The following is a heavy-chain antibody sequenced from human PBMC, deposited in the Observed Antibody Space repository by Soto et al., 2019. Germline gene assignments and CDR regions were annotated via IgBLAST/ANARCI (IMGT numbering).Heavy chain of an antibody. D-gene: IGHD2-2*01. CDR1: GGSFSGYY. J-gene: IGHJ6*02. CDR3: ARTDQLLRYYYYGMDV. CDR2: INHSGST. Sequence: SETLSLTCAVYGGSFSGYYWSWIRQPPGKGLEWIGEINHSGSTNYNPSLKSRVTISVDTSKNQFSLKLSSVTAADTAVYYCARTDQLLRYYYYGMDVWGQGTTVTVSS. V-gene: IGHV4-34*01.